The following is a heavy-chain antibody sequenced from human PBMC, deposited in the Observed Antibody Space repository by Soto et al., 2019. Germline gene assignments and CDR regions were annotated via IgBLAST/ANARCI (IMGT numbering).Heavy chain of an antibody. CDR2: IIPRFGTT. J-gene: IGHJ4*02. Sequence: SVKVSCKTSGDSFSKYTVNWVRQAPRQGLEWLGGIIPRFGTTNYAPTLQDRVTITADESMNTVYMELSSLRSEDTALYYCARGRGLYNSGRSQLDSWGQGTLVTVSS. CDR3: ARGRGLYNSGRSQLDS. V-gene: IGHV1-69*13. CDR1: GDSFSKYT. D-gene: IGHD1-1*01.